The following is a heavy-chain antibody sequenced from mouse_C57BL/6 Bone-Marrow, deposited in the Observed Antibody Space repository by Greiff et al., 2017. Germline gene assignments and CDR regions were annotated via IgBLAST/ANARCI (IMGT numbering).Heavy chain of an antibody. CDR1: YTFTDYYM. CDR3: NYGYDWFAY. CDR2: YPGSGNTY. J-gene: IGHJ3*01. Sequence: VQLQQSGPELVKPGASVKMSCKASGYTFTDYYMPWVKQKPGKGLEWIGEIYPGSGNTYYNEKFKGKATLTADTSSSTAYMQRSSLTSEDSAVYFCANYGYDWFAYWGQGTLVTVSA. D-gene: IGHD2-2*01. V-gene: IGHV1-83*01.